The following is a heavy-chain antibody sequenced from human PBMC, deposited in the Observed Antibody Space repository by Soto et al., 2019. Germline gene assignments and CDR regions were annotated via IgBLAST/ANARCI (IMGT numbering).Heavy chain of an antibody. D-gene: IGHD2-15*01. CDR1: GGSISSGGYY. V-gene: IGHV4-31*03. Sequence: QVQLQESGPGLVKPSQTLSLTCTVSGGSISSGGYYWSWIRQHPGKGLEWIGYIYYSGSTYYNPSLKSRVTISVDTSKNQFSLKLSSVTAADTAVYYCASLYCSGGSCHKGNWFDPWGQGTLVTVSS. J-gene: IGHJ5*02. CDR3: ASLYCSGGSCHKGNWFDP. CDR2: IYYSGST.